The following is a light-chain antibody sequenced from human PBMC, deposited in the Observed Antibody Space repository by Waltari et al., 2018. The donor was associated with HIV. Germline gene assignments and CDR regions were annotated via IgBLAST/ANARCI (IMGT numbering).Light chain of an antibody. CDR1: SSDVGAYHY. CDR3: CSYADTYFVL. CDR2: DVN. Sequence: QSALTQPRSVSGSPGQSVTISCPGTSSDVGAYHYVYWYQHHPNKGPKLLIYDVNKRPSGVPDRFSGSKSGNTASLTISGLQAEDEADYYCCSYADTYFVLFGGRTKLTVL. V-gene: IGLV2-11*01. J-gene: IGLJ2*01.